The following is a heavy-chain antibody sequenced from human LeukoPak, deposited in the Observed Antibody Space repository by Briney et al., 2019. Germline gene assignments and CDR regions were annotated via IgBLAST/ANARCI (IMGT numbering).Heavy chain of an antibody. CDR3: ARGVEPLAANTLAY. J-gene: IGHJ4*02. CDR1: GFTVITND. D-gene: IGHD1-14*01. V-gene: IGHV3-53*01. Sequence: GGSLRLSCAASGFTVITNDMTWVRQAPGKGLEWVSVLYSDGNTKYADSVQGRFIISRDNSKNTLYLGMSSLRPDDTAVYYCARGVEPLAANTLAYWGQGTLVTVSS. CDR2: LYSDGNT.